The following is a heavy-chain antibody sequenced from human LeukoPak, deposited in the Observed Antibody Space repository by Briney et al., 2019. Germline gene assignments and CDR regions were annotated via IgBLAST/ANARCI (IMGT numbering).Heavy chain of an antibody. J-gene: IGHJ4*02. CDR2: INPSGGST. D-gene: IGHD2-8*01. CDR1: GYTFTSYY. Sequence: ASVKVSCKASGYTFTSYYVHWMRQAPGQGLEWMGIINPSGGSTSYAQNFQGRVTMTRDTSTSTVYMELSSLRSEATAVYYCARERSRWSHFDYWGQGTLVTVSS. CDR3: ARERSRWSHFDY. V-gene: IGHV1-46*01.